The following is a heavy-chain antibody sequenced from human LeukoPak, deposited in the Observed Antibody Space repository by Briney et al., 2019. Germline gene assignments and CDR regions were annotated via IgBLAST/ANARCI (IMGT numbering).Heavy chain of an antibody. CDR3: ARYPIAARQEVAFDP. J-gene: IGHJ5*02. CDR1: GGTFSSYA. D-gene: IGHD6-6*01. CDR2: ISAYNGNT. Sequence: ASVKVSCKASGGTFSSYAISWVRQAPGQGLEWMGWISAYNGNTNYAQKLQGRVTMTTDTSTSTAYMELRSLRSDDTAVYYCARYPIAARQEVAFDPWGQGTLVTVSS. V-gene: IGHV1-18*01.